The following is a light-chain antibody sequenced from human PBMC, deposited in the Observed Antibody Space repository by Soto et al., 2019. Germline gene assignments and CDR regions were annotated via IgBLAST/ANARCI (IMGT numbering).Light chain of an antibody. Sequence: QSVLTQPASVSGSPGQSITISCTGTSSDVGGYNFVSWYQQHPGKAPKLIIYDVSNRPSGVSYRFSGSNSGNTASLTISVHQDEDEADYYCCSYTGRSTQVFGPGTKLTVL. CDR3: CSYTGRSTQV. J-gene: IGLJ1*01. CDR2: DVS. CDR1: SSDVGGYNF. V-gene: IGLV2-14*01.